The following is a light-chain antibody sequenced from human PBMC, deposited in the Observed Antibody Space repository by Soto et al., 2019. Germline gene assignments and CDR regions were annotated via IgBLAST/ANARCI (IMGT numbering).Light chain of an antibody. Sequence: DIQMTQSPSSVSASVGDRVTITCRASQGISSWLAGYHQKPVKAPKLLIYAASSLQSGVPSRFSGSGSGTDFTLTISSLQPEDFATYYCQQANSFPPWTFGQGTKVEIK. V-gene: IGKV1-12*01. J-gene: IGKJ1*01. CDR2: AAS. CDR3: QQANSFPPWT. CDR1: QGISSW.